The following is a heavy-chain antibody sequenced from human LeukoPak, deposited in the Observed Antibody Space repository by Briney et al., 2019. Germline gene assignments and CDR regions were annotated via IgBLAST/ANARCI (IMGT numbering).Heavy chain of an antibody. V-gene: IGHV1-2*02. CDR3: ARVYLYCTNGVCYQVAFDT. CDR2: INPNSGGT. J-gene: IGHJ3*02. D-gene: IGHD2-8*01. Sequence: ASVKVSCKASGYTFTGYYMHWVRQAPGQGLEWLGWINPNSGGTNYAQKFQGRVTMTRDTSISTAYMELSRLRSDDTAVYYCARVYLYCTNGVCYQVAFDTWGQGTMVTVSS. CDR1: GYTFTGYY.